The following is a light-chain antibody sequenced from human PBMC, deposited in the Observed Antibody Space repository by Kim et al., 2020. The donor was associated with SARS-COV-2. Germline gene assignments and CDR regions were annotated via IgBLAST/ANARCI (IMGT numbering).Light chain of an antibody. CDR1: SGAVDGDHY. J-gene: IGLJ3*02. CDR3: NTYTSGSTWV. CDR2: NGT. Sequence: GQSTCIACSGTSGAVDGDHYYSWYQRHPPKAPKLVIYNGTYRPSGVSTGFSGATSGNTASPAISGVEAEDEYSQYYNTYTSGSTWVFGGGTQLTVL. V-gene: IGLV2-14*03.